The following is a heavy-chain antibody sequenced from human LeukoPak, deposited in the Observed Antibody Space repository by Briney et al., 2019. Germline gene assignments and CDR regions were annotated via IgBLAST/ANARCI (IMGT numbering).Heavy chain of an antibody. D-gene: IGHD3-22*01. CDR1: GFTFSDYY. V-gene: IGHV3-11*01. Sequence: GGSLRLSCAASGFTFSDYYMSWIRQAPGKGLEWVSYISFSGSPTQYADSVKGRFTISRDNAKNSLYLQMNSLRDEDTAVYYCARDRAYYYDSSGYYYFDHWGQGTLVTVSS. CDR2: ISFSGSPT. J-gene: IGHJ4*02. CDR3: ARDRAYYYDSSGYYYFDH.